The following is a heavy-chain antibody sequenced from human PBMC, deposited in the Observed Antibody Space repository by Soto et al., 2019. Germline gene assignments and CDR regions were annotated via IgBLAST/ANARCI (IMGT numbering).Heavy chain of an antibody. V-gene: IGHV4-61*01. CDR2: IYSGGST. D-gene: IGHD2-2*01. CDR1: RGFVNSDTHS. Sequence: SETLSLTCTVSRGFVNSDTHSWSWIRQTPGKRLEWIGFIYSGGSTKNPPLRSRVTMSVDTSKNQFSLKLRSVIVADTAVYHCARFVRSCSATTCSTRADVWGQGITVTVSS. J-gene: IGHJ6*02. CDR3: ARFVRSCSATTCSTRADV.